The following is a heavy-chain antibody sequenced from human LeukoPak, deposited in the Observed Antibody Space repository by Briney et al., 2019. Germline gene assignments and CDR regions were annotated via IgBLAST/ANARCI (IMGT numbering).Heavy chain of an antibody. CDR2: ISSSGVTI. CDR3: VRKNMDV. J-gene: IGHJ6*03. V-gene: IGHV3-48*03. CDR1: GFTFRNYE. Sequence: PGGSLRLSCAVSGFTFRNYEMNWVRQAPGKGLEWGSYISSSGVTIYYADSVEGRFTVSRDNAKDSLYLQMNSLIAEDTAVYYCVRKNMDVWGNGTTVTVS.